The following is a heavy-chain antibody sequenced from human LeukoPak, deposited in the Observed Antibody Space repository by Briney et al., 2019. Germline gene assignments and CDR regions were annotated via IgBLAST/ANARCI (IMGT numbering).Heavy chain of an antibody. Sequence: SQTLSLTCAISGDSVSSNSAAWNWIRQSPSRGLEWLGRTYYRSKWYNDYAVSVKSRMVINPDTSKNQFSLQLSSVTPEDTAVYYCTRDGIRVLDYWGQGILVTVSS. D-gene: IGHD1-1*01. CDR1: GDSVSSNSAA. CDR3: TRDGIRVLDY. V-gene: IGHV6-1*01. CDR2: TYYRSKWYN. J-gene: IGHJ4*02.